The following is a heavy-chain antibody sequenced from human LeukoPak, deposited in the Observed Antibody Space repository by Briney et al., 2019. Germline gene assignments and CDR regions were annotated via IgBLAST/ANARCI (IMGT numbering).Heavy chain of an antibody. CDR2: ISYDGSNK. V-gene: IGHV3-30*18. CDR1: GFTFSSYG. J-gene: IGHJ4*02. D-gene: IGHD6-13*01. CDR3: AKPHRGQLGHDDY. Sequence: GGSLRLSCAASGFTFSSYGMHWVRQAPGKGLEWVAVISYDGSNKYYADSVKGRFTISRDNSKNTLYLQMNSLRAEDTAVYYCAKPHRGQLGHDDYWGQGTLVTVSS.